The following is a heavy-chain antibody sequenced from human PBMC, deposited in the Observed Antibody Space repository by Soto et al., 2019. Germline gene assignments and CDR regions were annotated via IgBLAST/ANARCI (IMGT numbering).Heavy chain of an antibody. CDR3: ARPLDYDILTGTGTGYGMDV. Sequence: LKISCKGSGYSFTSYWISWVRQMPGKGLEWMGRIDPSDSYTNYSPSFQGPVTISADKSISTAYLQWSSLKASDTAMYYCARPLDYDILTGTGTGYGMDVWGQGTTVTVSS. CDR2: IDPSDSYT. CDR1: GYSFTSYW. D-gene: IGHD3-9*01. J-gene: IGHJ6*02. V-gene: IGHV5-10-1*01.